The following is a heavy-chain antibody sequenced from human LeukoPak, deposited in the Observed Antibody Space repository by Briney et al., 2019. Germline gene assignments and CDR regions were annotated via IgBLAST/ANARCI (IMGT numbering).Heavy chain of an antibody. J-gene: IGHJ4*02. D-gene: IGHD5-18*01. CDR3: ARGGPPSSGYSYGHDY. CDR1: GYTFTGYY. Sequence: GASVKVSCKASGYTFTGYYMHWVRQAPGQGLEWMGIINPSGGSTSYAQKFQGRVTMTRDTSTSTVYMELSSLRSEDTAVYYCARGGPPSSGYSYGHDYWGQGTLVTVSS. CDR2: INPSGGST. V-gene: IGHV1-46*01.